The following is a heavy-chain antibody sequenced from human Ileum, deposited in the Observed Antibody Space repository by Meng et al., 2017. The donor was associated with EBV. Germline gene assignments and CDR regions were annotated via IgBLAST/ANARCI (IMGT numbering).Heavy chain of an antibody. D-gene: IGHD1-7*01. CDR3: GRDQGRELINH. CDR1: GDSIRSDIW. J-gene: IGHJ4*02. Sequence: QARLQLPRLGLGKPSAARSLSSTVSGDSIRSDIWWGWVRQPPGKGLEWMGEVYHRGDTKYNQSLKSRVDISVDKSKNQFYLSLFSVTAADTAVYYCGRDQGRELINHWGQGTLVTVSS. CDR2: VYHRGDT. V-gene: IGHV4-4*02.